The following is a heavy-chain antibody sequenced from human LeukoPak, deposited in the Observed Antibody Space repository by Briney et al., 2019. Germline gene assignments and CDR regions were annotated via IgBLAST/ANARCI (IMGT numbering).Heavy chain of an antibody. D-gene: IGHD3-10*01. V-gene: IGHV1-69*13. CDR2: IIPIFGTA. CDR1: GGTFSSYA. J-gene: IGHJ4*02. CDR3: ARDYGSGSYYNPYYFDY. Sequence: ASVKVSCKASGGTFSSYAISWVRQAPGLGLEWMGVIIPIFGTANYAQKFQGRVTITADESTSTAYMELSSLRSEDTAVYYCARDYGSGSYYNPYYFDYSGQGTLVTVSS.